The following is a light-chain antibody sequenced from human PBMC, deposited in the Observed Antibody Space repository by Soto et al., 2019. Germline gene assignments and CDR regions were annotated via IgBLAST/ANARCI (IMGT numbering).Light chain of an antibody. CDR2: EVT. Sequence: QSALSQPASVSGSPGQSITISCTGTSNDVGYYNYVSWYQQHPGQAPKLMISEVTTRPSGVSDRFSGSKSGNTASLTISRLQAEEEAHYYCSSYTTAYTQVFGGGTQLTVL. J-gene: IGLJ3*02. CDR3: SSYTTAYTQV. CDR1: SNDVGYYNY. V-gene: IGLV2-14*01.